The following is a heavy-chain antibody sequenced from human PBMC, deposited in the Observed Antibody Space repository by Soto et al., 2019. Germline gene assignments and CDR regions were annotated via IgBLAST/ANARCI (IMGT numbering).Heavy chain of an antibody. J-gene: IGHJ6*02. CDR1: GYTFTSYD. CDR2: MNPNSGNT. Sequence: ASVKVSCKASGYTFTSYDINWVRQATGQGLEWMGWMNPNSGNTGYAQKFQGRVTMTRNTSISTAYMELSSLRSEDTAAYYCARGGGALITIFWSGYYTAPYYYGMDVWGQGTTVTVSS. CDR3: ARGGGALITIFWSGYYTAPYYYGMDV. V-gene: IGHV1-8*01. D-gene: IGHD3-3*01.